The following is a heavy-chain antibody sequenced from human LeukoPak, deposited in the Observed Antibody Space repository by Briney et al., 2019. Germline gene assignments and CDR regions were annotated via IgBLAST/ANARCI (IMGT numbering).Heavy chain of an antibody. CDR2: INPNSGGT. CDR1: GYTFTGYY. CDR3: ASLSGSYLYLPSGPFDY. D-gene: IGHD1-26*01. V-gene: IGHV1-2*02. J-gene: IGHJ4*02. Sequence: ASVKVSCKASGYTFTGYYMHWVRQAPGQGLEWMGWINPNSGGTNYAQKFQGRVTMTRDTSISTAYMELSRLRSDDTAVYYCASLSGSYLYLPSGPFDYWGQGTLVTVSS.